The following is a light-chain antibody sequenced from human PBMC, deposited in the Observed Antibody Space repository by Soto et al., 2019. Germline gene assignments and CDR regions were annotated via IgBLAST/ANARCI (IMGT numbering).Light chain of an antibody. J-gene: IGKJ2*01. V-gene: IGKV3-15*01. CDR3: QSYNDWPFA. Sequence: EIVMTQSPASLSVSPGDGATLSCRASESLFGFLAWYQQKPGQAPRLLMYGVSTRATGIPARFSGGGSATDFTLTISSLQSEDSAFYFCQSYNDWPFASGLGTRLEI. CDR1: ESLFGF. CDR2: GVS.